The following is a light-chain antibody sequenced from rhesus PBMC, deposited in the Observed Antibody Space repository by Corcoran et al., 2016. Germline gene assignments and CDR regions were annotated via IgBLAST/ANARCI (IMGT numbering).Light chain of an antibody. J-gene: IGKJ4*01. CDR2: EAS. Sequence: DIQMTQSPSSLSASVGDRVTITCRASQGITNDLAWYQQKPGEIPKLLIYEASRLQSGITSRVRGSGSGTDFTLTLSSLQSEDFTTYYCQHYYSTPTFGGGTKVEIK. V-gene: IGKV1-25*01. CDR3: QHYYSTPT. CDR1: QGITND.